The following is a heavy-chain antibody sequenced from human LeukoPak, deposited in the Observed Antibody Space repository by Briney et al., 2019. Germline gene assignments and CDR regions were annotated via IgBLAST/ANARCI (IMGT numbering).Heavy chain of an antibody. D-gene: IGHD2-15*01. V-gene: IGHV4-61*02. CDR1: GGSISSSSYY. CDR2: IYTSGST. Sequence: SETLSLTCTVSGGSISSSSYYWSWIRQPAGKGLEWIGRIYTSGSTNYNPSLKSRVTMSVDTSKNQFSLKLSSVTAADTAVYYCARSPPPCSGGSCYSPITNWFDPWGQGTLVTVSS. J-gene: IGHJ5*02. CDR3: ARSPPPCSGGSCYSPITNWFDP.